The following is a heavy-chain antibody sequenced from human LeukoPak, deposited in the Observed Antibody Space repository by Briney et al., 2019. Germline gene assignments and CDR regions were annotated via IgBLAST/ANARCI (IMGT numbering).Heavy chain of an antibody. CDR3: ARGADYYYYMDV. CDR1: GGSINSYY. J-gene: IGHJ6*03. V-gene: IGHV4-59*12. Sequence: PSETLSLTCTVSGGSINSYYWSWIRQPPGKGLEWIGYIYDSGSTNYNPSLKSRVTMSVDTSKNQFSLKLSSVTAADTAVYYCARGADYYYYMDVWGKGTTVTISS. CDR2: IYDSGST.